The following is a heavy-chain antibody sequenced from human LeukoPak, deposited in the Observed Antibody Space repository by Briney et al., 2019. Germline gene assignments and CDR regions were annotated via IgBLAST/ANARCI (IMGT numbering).Heavy chain of an antibody. J-gene: IGHJ4*02. V-gene: IGHV1-18*01. CDR2: ISAYNGNT. D-gene: IGHD5-18*01. CDR3: ARLTSDTATSDFDY. CDR1: GYTFTSYG. Sequence: ASVKVSCKASGYTFTSYGISWVRQAPGQGLEWMGWISAYNGNTNYAQKLRGRVTMTTDTSTSTAYMELRSLRSDDTAVYYCARLTSDTATSDFDYWGQGTLVTVSS.